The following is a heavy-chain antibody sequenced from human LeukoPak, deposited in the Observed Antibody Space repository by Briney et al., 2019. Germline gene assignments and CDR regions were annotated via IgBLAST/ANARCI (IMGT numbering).Heavy chain of an antibody. J-gene: IGHJ6*02. CDR2: INHSGST. D-gene: IGHD3-10*01. Sequence: SETLSLTCAVYGGSFSGYYWSWIRQPPGKGLEWIGEINHSGSTNYNPALKSRVTISVATSKNQFSLKLSSVTAADTAVYYCARDIRGYNYYYYYGMDVWGQGTTVTVSS. CDR1: GGSFSGYY. V-gene: IGHV4-34*01. CDR3: ARDIRGYNYYYYYGMDV.